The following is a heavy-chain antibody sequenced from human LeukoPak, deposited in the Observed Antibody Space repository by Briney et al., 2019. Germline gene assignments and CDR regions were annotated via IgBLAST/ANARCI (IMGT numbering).Heavy chain of an antibody. Sequence: GGSLRLSCAASGFTFSSYWMSWVRQAPGKGLAWVSSLSGSGDTTYYADSVKGRFTISRDNSNNTLYLQMNSLRAEDTALYYCAKDRSLTLPTFERSGYYYYWGQGTLVTVSS. CDR3: AKDRSLTLPTFERSGYYYY. CDR2: LSGSGDTT. J-gene: IGHJ4*02. V-gene: IGHV3-23*01. D-gene: IGHD3-22*01. CDR1: GFTFSSYW.